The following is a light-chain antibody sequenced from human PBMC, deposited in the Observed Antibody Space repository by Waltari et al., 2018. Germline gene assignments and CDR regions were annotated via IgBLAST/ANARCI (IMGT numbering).Light chain of an antibody. V-gene: IGKV3-20*01. CDR3: QKYESLPAT. CDR2: HAS. Sequence: EILLTQSPGTLSLSPGERATLSCRASQSIGIYLAWYQQRPGQDPRLLMYHASSRATGIPDRFSGSGSGTDFSLTISRLDPEDFAVYYCQKYESLPATFGQGTKVEIK. CDR1: QSIGIY. J-gene: IGKJ1*01.